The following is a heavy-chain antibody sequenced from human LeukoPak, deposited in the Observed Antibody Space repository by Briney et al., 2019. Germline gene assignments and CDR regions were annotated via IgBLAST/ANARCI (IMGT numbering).Heavy chain of an antibody. CDR3: AVDRRSSGGTCLKD. V-gene: IGHV3-30*03. CDR1: GLHFSRYS. J-gene: IGHJ4*02. Sequence: QPGRSLRLSCAVSGLHFSRYSFHWVRQAPGKGLEWVALISPDGSETYYADPLKGRFTISRDNSKDTLFLEVSSVRPDDTAVYFCAVDRRSSGGTCLKDWGRGTPVAVSS. D-gene: IGHD2-15*01. CDR2: ISPDGSET.